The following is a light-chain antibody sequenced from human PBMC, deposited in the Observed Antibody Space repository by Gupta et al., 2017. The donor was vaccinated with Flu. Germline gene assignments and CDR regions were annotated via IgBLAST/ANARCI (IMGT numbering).Light chain of an antibody. V-gene: IGLV4-69*01. CDR3: QTWGNGYVV. Sequence: VLTQSPSATASLAASVKLTCTPSSGHSTYNIAWHQQQPEQGPRYLMALHADGRHTRRDGIPDGFSGASSGAERYRSIAGVQAEDEADYYCQTWGNGYVVFGGGTKLTVL. CDR2: LHADGRH. CDR1: SGHSTYN. J-gene: IGLJ2*01.